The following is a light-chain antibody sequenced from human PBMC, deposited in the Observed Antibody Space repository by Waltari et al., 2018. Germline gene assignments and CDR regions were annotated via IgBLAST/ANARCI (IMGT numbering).Light chain of an antibody. CDR1: QSHLHSNVNNY. CDR3: MQSLQALWT. Sequence: DIVMTQFPVSLHVPPGDPSSISCRSSQSHLHSNVNNYLDWYLQKPVQSPQLLIYLGSNRASGVPDRFSGSGSGTDFTLKINRVEAEDVGVYYCMQSLQALWTFGPGTKVEFK. J-gene: IGKJ1*01. CDR2: LGS. V-gene: IGKV2-28*01.